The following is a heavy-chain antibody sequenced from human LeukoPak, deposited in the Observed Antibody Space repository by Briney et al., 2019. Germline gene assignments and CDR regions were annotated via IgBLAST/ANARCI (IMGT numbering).Heavy chain of an antibody. CDR2: ISSSGSTL. V-gene: IGHV3-48*01. CDR1: GFTFNGYS. J-gene: IGHJ4*01. D-gene: IGHD5-18*01. Sequence: GESLRLSCTASGFTFNGYSMIWVRQAPGKGLEWLSYISSSGSTLVYADSVKGRFTISRDNAKNSVYLQMNSLRAEDTAVYYCARETRYSSDYWGHGTLVTVSS. CDR3: ARETRYSSDY.